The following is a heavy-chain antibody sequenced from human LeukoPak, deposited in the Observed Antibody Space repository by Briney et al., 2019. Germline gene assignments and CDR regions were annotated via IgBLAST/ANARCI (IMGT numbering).Heavy chain of an antibody. D-gene: IGHD1-26*01. CDR3: ARVFSGTYLNYHHFDY. CDR1: GFTFSSYS. J-gene: IGHJ4*02. V-gene: IGHV3-21*01. Sequence: GGSLRLSCAASGFTFSSYSMNWVRQAPGKGLEWVSSISSSSSYIYYADSVKGRFTVSRNDAKNSLYLQMDSLRAEDTAVYYCARVFSGTYLNYHHFDYWGQGTLVTVSS. CDR2: ISSSSSYI.